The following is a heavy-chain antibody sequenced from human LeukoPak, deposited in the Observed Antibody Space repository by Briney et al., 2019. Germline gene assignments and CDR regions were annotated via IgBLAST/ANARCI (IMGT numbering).Heavy chain of an antibody. Sequence: GGSLRLSCAASGFTFSSYAMHWVRQAPGKGLEYVSAISSNGGSTYYANSVKGRFTISRDNSKNTLYLQMGSLRAEDMAVYHCAREGYSYGLFDYWGQGTLVTVSS. V-gene: IGHV3-64*01. CDR2: ISSNGGST. CDR1: GFTFSSYA. D-gene: IGHD5-18*01. CDR3: AREGYSYGLFDY. J-gene: IGHJ4*02.